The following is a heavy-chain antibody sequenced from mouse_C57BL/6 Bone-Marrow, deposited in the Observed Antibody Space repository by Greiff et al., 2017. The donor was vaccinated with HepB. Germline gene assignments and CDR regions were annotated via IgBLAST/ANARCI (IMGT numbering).Heavy chain of an antibody. CDR3: AQKGGIYYDYDGYAMDY. D-gene: IGHD2-4*01. V-gene: IGHV2-4*01. CDR1: GFSLTSYG. J-gene: IGHJ4*01. CDR2: IWSGGST. Sequence: VQLQQSGPGLVQPSQSLSITCTVSGFSLTSYGVHWVRQPPGKGLEWLGVIWSGGSTDYNAAFISRLSISKENSKSQVFFKMNSLQADDTAIYYCAQKGGIYYDYDGYAMDYWGQGTSVTVSS.